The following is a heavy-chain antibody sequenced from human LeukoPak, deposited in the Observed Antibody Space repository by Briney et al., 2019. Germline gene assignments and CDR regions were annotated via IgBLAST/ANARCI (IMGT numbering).Heavy chain of an antibody. Sequence: ASVKVSCKASGYTFTSYYMHWVRQAPGQGLEWMGIINPSGGSTSYAQKFQGRVTMTRDMSTSTVYMELSSLRSEDTAVYYCARPTVTTWSAFDIWGQGTMVTVSS. CDR3: ARPTVTTWSAFDI. D-gene: IGHD4-17*01. V-gene: IGHV1-46*01. CDR2: INPSGGST. J-gene: IGHJ3*02. CDR1: GYTFTSYY.